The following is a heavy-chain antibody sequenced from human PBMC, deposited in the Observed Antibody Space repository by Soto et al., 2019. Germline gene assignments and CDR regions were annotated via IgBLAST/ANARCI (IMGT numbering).Heavy chain of an antibody. Sequence: SETLSLTCAVSGGSISSSNWWSWVRQPPGKGLEWIGEIYHSGSTNYNPSLKSRVTISVDTSKNQFSLKLSSVTAADTAVYYCARHASGSYYGFARYYYYGMDVWGQGTTVTVSS. CDR1: GGSISSSNW. CDR3: ARHASGSYYGFARYYYYGMDV. D-gene: IGHD1-26*01. J-gene: IGHJ6*02. V-gene: IGHV4-4*02. CDR2: IYHSGST.